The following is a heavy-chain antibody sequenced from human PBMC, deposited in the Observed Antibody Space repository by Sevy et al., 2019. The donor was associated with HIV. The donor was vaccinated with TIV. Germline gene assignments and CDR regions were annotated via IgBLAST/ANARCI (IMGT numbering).Heavy chain of an antibody. D-gene: IGHD6-19*01. J-gene: IGHJ4*02. Sequence: GESLKISCKGSAYTFTTHWIGWVRQMPGKGLEWMGIMSPGDSDPRYSPSFQGQVTMSVDKSVSTAYLPWHSLETSDTAIYYCARLDSYSIGWSPRYYFDYWGQGTLVTVSS. V-gene: IGHV5-51*01. CDR1: AYTFTTHW. CDR2: MSPGDSDP. CDR3: ARLDSYSIGWSPRYYFDY.